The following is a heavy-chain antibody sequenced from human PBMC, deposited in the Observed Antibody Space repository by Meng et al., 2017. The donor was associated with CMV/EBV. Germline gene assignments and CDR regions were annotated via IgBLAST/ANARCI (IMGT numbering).Heavy chain of an antibody. CDR1: GGSISSSSYY. J-gene: IGHJ4*02. CDR2: IYYSGST. V-gene: IGHV4-39*07. D-gene: IGHD1-26*01. Sequence: QLQLQESGPGLVNPPETLSLTCTFSGGSISSSSYYWGWIRQPPGKGLEWIGRIYYSGSTYYNPSLKSRVTISVDTSKNQFSLKLSSVTAADTAVYYCARVASGSYRAFDYWGQGTLVTVSS. CDR3: ARVASGSYRAFDY.